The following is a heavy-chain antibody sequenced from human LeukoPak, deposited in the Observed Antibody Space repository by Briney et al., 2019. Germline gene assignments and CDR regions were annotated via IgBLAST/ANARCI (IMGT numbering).Heavy chain of an antibody. Sequence: ASVKVSCKASGYTFTSYYMHWVRQAPGQGLEWMGIINPSGGSTSYAQKFQGRVTMTRDTSTSTVYIELSSLRSEDTAVYYCARVKWGTIFGVVILPDFDYWGQGTLVTVSS. CDR3: ARVKWGTIFGVVILPDFDY. V-gene: IGHV1-46*03. CDR2: INPSGGST. J-gene: IGHJ4*02. CDR1: GYTFTSYY. D-gene: IGHD3-3*01.